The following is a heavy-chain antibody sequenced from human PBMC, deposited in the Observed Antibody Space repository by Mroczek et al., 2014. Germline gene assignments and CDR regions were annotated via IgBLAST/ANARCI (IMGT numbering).Heavy chain of an antibody. V-gene: IGHV3-30*18. D-gene: IGHD3-22*01. CDR3: AKDPVSRGSGYYYLVY. CDR1: GFTFSSYG. J-gene: IGHJ4*02. CDR2: ISYDGSNK. Sequence: QVQLQESGGGVVQPGRSLRLSCAASGFTFSSYGMHWVRQAPGKGLEWVAVISYDGSNKYYADSVKGRFTISRDNSKNTLYLQMNSLRAEDTAVYYCAKDPVSRGSGYYYLVYWGQGTLVTVSS.